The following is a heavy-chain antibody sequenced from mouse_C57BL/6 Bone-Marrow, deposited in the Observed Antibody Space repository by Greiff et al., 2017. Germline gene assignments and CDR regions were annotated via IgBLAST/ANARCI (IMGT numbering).Heavy chain of an antibody. CDR2: IHPNSGST. Sequence: VKLQQPGAELVKPGASVKLSCKASGYTFTSYWMHWVKQRPGQGLEWIGMIHPNSGSTNYNEKFKSKATLTVDKSSSTAYMQLSSLTSEDSAVYYCAREYYNYYAMDYWGQGTSVTVSS. V-gene: IGHV1-64*01. J-gene: IGHJ4*01. CDR3: AREYYNYYAMDY. CDR1: GYTFTSYW. D-gene: IGHD1-1*01.